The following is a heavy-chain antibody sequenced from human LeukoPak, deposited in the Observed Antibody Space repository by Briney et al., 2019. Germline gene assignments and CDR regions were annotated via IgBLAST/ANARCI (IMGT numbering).Heavy chain of an antibody. Sequence: GASVKVSCKASGGTFSSYAISWVRQAPGQGLEWMGGIIPIFGTANYAQKFQGRVTITTDESTSTAYMELSSLRSEDTAVYYCARGNHGSGSYNAFDIWGQGTMVTVSS. CDR1: GGTFSSYA. CDR3: ARGNHGSGSYNAFDI. CDR2: IIPIFGTA. V-gene: IGHV1-69*05. D-gene: IGHD3-10*01. J-gene: IGHJ3*02.